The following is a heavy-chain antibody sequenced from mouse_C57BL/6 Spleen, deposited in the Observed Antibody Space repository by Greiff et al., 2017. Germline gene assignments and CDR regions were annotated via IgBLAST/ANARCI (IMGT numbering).Heavy chain of an antibody. V-gene: IGHV1-50*01. Sequence: VQLQQPGAELVKPGASVKLSCKASGYTFTIYWMQWVKQRPGQGLEWIGEIDPSDSYTNYNQKFKGKATLTVDTSSSTAYIQLSSLTSEDSAVYYCARGDYGLYYFDYWGQGTTLTVSS. CDR3: ARGDYGLYYFDY. D-gene: IGHD1-1*01. CDR2: IDPSDSYT. CDR1: GYTFTIYW. J-gene: IGHJ2*01.